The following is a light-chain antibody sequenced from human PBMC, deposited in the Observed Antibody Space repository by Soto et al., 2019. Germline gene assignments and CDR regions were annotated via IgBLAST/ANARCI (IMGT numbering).Light chain of an antibody. J-gene: IGKJ1*01. Sequence: DIQMTQSPSSLSASVGDRVTITCRASQTISHYLNWYQQKPGKAPKLLIYGASSLQSGVTSRFSGSGSGTDFTLSISSLQPEDFATYYCEQSYSTRCTFGQGTKVEIK. V-gene: IGKV1-39*01. CDR1: QTISHY. CDR3: EQSYSTRCT. CDR2: GAS.